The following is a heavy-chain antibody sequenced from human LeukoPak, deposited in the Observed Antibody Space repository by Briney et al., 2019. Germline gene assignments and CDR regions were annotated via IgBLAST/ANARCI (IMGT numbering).Heavy chain of an antibody. Sequence: ASVKVSCKASGYPFNTYDINWVRQATGQGLEWMGWMNPNSGNTNCAQKFKGRVTMTRDTAMGTAYMELSSLTSEDTAVYYCASEKWVKREGVYYYCGITVWGQGTTVTVSS. D-gene: IGHD1-26*01. CDR1: GYPFNTYD. J-gene: IGHJ6*02. CDR3: ASEKWVKREGVYYYCGITV. V-gene: IGHV1-8*01. CDR2: MNPNSGNT.